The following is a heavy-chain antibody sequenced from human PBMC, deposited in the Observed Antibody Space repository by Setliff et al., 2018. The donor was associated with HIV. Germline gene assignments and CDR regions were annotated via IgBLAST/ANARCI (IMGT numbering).Heavy chain of an antibody. CDR3: AHDWLLRFDY. V-gene: IGHV2-5*02. CDR1: GFSLSTSGVG. CDR2: IYWDDNK. J-gene: IGHJ4*02. Sequence: SGPAGEPTQTLALTCTFSGFSLSTSGVGVGWIRQPPGKALEWLALIYWDDNKRYSPSLKSRLTITKDTSRNQVVLTMASVDPVDTATYYCAHDWLLRFDYWGQGIQVTVSS. D-gene: IGHD2-21*01.